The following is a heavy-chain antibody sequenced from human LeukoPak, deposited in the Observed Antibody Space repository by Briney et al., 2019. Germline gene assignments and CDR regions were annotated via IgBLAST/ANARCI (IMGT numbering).Heavy chain of an antibody. Sequence: SETLSLTCTVSGGSISSHYWSWIRQPPGKGLEWIGYIYYSGSTNYNPSLKSRVTISVDTSKNQFSLKLSSVTAADTAVYHCVRDRVRFYPWGQGTLVTVSS. J-gene: IGHJ5*02. CDR2: IYYSGST. CDR3: VRDRVRFYP. CDR1: GGSISSHY. D-gene: IGHD3-3*01. V-gene: IGHV4-59*11.